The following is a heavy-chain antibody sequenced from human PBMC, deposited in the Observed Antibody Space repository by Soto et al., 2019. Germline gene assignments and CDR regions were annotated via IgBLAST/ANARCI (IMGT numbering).Heavy chain of an antibody. D-gene: IGHD3-3*01. CDR2: IKSDGSGT. CDR1: GFTFSSYW. Sequence: GGSLRLSCVASGFTFSSYWMHWVRQAPGKGLVWVSRIKSDGSGTYFADSVEGRLTISRDNAKNTLYLQMNSLRDEDTAVYYCARESRFLEWLSLNWFDPWGQGTLVTVSS. J-gene: IGHJ5*02. CDR3: ARESRFLEWLSLNWFDP. V-gene: IGHV3-74*01.